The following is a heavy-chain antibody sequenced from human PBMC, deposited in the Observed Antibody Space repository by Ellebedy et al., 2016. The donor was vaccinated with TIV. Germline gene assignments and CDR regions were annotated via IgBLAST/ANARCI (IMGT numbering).Heavy chain of an antibody. D-gene: IGHD2-15*01. Sequence: PGGSLRLSCAASGFRFSTYAMSWVRQTPAKGLEWVAAISGSDPGTYHADSVRGRFTISRDNSKNTLYLEMRNLRVDDSAIYYCAKGSLGSCRVTQCYTLDQWGQGTLLTVSS. CDR1: GFRFSTYA. V-gene: IGHV3-23*01. CDR3: AKGSLGSCRVTQCYTLDQ. CDR2: ISGSDPGT. J-gene: IGHJ4*02.